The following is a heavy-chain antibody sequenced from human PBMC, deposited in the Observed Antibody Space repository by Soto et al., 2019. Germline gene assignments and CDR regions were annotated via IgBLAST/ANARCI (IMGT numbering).Heavy chain of an antibody. J-gene: IGHJ4*02. CDR2: ITFDGSNE. V-gene: IGHV3-30*18. CDR1: GFSFSSYG. D-gene: IGHD1-26*01. CDR3: AKATYSGSYFSDY. Sequence: QVQLVESGGGVVQPGKSLRLSCAASGFSFSSYGLHWVRQAPGKGLEWVAAITFDGSNEYHADSVKGRFTISRNKSKNTLYLQMNSLRAEDTAVYYCAKATYSGSYFSDYWCQGTLVTVSS.